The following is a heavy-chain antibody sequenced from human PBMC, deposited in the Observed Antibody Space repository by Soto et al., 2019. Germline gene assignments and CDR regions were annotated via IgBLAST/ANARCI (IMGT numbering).Heavy chain of an antibody. V-gene: IGHV1-46*01. CDR1: GYTFTSYY. CDR2: INPSGGST. Sequence: GASVKVSCKASGYTFTSYYMHWVRQAPGQGHEWIGIINPSGGSTSYAQKFQGRVTMTRDTSTSTVYMELSSLRSEDTAVYYCARDHSTDSSEKYYYYGMDVWGQGTTVTVSS. J-gene: IGHJ6*02. CDR3: ARDHSTDSSEKYYYYGMDV. D-gene: IGHD6-19*01.